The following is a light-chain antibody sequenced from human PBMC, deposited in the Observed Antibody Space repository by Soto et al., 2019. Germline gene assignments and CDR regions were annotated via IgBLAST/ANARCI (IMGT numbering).Light chain of an antibody. CDR2: GAS. CDR3: QQHSHWPPWT. Sequence: EVVLTQSPATLSLSPGERATLSCRASENVRTFVDWYQQKPGQAPRLLIHGASNRATGIPDRFSGSGSGTDFTTTIINLQPEDFAVYYCQQHSHWPPWTFGEGTRVEIQ. V-gene: IGKV3-11*01. CDR1: ENVRTF. J-gene: IGKJ1*01.